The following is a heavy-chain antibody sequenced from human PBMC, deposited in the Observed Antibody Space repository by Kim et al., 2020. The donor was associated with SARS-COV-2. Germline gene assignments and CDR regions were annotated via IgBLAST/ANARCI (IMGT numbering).Heavy chain of an antibody. CDR1: GFSIGSYA. CDR2: IGDRRAGI. J-gene: IGHJ4*02. D-gene: IGHD4-4*01. Sequence: GGSLRLSCAASGFSIGSYAMSWVRQAPGKGLEWVSTIGDRRAGIYYADSAKGRFTISRDSSKNALYLQLNSLRAEDTAIYYCARGRNAYSYFDYWGQGTL. CDR3: ARGRNAYSYFDY. V-gene: IGHV3-23*01.